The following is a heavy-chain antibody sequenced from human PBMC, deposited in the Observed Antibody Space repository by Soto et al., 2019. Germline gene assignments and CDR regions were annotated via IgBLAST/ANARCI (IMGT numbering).Heavy chain of an antibody. CDR3: ARDLDILTGTNWFDP. CDR2: ISAYNGNT. V-gene: IGHV1-18*01. J-gene: IGHJ5*02. CDR1: GYTFTSYG. D-gene: IGHD3-9*01. Sequence: ASVKVSCKASGYTFTSYGISWVRQVPGQGLEWMGWISAYNGNTNYAQKLQGRVTMTTDTSTSTAYMELRSLRSDDTAVYYCARDLDILTGTNWFDPWGRGTLVTVSS.